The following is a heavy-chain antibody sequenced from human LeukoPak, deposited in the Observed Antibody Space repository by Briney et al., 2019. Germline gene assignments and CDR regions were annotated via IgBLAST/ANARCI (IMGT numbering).Heavy chain of an antibody. D-gene: IGHD3-22*01. CDR1: GGSISSSNYF. V-gene: IGHV4-39*07. CDR2: IYYSGST. CDR3: ARDYYYDSSKYHTNFDY. J-gene: IGHJ4*02. Sequence: SETLSLTCTVSGGSISSSNYFWGWIRQPPGKGLELIGTIYYSGSTYYNSSLKSRVTISVDTSKNQFSLRLSSVTAADTAVYYCARDYYYDSSKYHTNFDYWGQGTLVTVSS.